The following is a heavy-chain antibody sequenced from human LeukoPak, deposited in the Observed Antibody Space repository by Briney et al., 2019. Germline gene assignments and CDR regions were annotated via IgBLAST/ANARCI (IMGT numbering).Heavy chain of an antibody. Sequence: PSETLSLTCAVYGGSFSGYYWSWIRQPPGKGLEWIGEINYSGSTNYNPSLKSRVTISVDTSKNQFSLKLSSVTAADTAVYYCARALIVVVPAARVNWFDPWGQGTLVTVSS. CDR1: GGSFSGYY. J-gene: IGHJ5*02. CDR2: INYSGST. D-gene: IGHD2-2*01. CDR3: ARALIVVVPAARVNWFDP. V-gene: IGHV4-34*01.